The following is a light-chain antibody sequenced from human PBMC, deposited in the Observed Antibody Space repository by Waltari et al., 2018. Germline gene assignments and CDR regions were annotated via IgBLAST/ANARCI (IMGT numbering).Light chain of an antibody. CDR3: CSFTSRSTWV. V-gene: IGLV2-14*01. CDR1: SSDVGGYNY. CDR2: DVS. J-gene: IGLJ3*02. Sequence: QSALTQPASVSGSPGQSITISCTGTSSDVGGYNYVSWYQQHPGIVPKLLIFDVSNRPSGVSNRFSRSKSGNTASLTISGLQAEDESDYYCCSFTSRSTWVFGGGTKLTVL.